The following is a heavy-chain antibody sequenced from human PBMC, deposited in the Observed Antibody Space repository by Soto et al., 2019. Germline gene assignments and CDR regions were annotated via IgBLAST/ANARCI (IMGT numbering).Heavy chain of an antibody. CDR3: ARTSGHFDS. CDR2: TYYRSKWYN. D-gene: IGHD6-19*01. V-gene: IGHV6-1*01. J-gene: IGHJ4*02. Sequence: QTLSLTCAISGDSVSSNSAAWNLIRRSPSRGLEWLGRTYYRSKWYNEYAVSVKSRIAINPDTSKNQFSLQLNSVTPEDTAVYYCARTSGHFDSWGQGTLVTVSS. CDR1: GDSVSSNSAA.